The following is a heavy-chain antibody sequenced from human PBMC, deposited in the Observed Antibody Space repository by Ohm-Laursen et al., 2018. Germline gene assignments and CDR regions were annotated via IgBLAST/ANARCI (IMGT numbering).Heavy chain of an antibody. CDR3: ARGHGYINFDY. J-gene: IGHJ4*02. V-gene: IGHV4-4*07. Sequence: SETLSLTCTVSGSSISDYYWSWIRQPAGKGLEWIGRIYTSGSTNYHPSLKSRVTMSVDTSKNQFSLKLTSMTAADTAVYYCARGHGYINFDYWGQGTLVTVSS. CDR2: IYTSGST. CDR1: GSSISDYY. D-gene: IGHD5-24*01.